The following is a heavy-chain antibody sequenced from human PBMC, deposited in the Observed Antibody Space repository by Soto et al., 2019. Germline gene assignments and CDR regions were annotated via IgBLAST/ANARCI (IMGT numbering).Heavy chain of an antibody. V-gene: IGHV3-30*18. Sequence: GGSLRLSCAASGFTFSSYGMHWVRQAPGKGLEWVAVISYDGSNKYYADSVKGRFTISRDNSKNTLYLQMNSLRAEDTAVYYCAKAQAGYCISTSCYALELSSDYWGQGTLVTVS. CDR2: ISYDGSNK. CDR3: AKAQAGYCISTSCYALELSSDY. J-gene: IGHJ4*02. CDR1: GFTFSSYG. D-gene: IGHD2-2*01.